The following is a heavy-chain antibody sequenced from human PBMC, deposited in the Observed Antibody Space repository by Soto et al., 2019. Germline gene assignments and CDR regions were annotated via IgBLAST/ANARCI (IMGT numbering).Heavy chain of an antibody. V-gene: IGHV3-11*01. CDR3: ARDSPIMITFGGVIAPPDI. CDR2: ISSSGSTI. CDR1: GLTFYVYY. D-gene: IGHD3-16*02. J-gene: IGHJ3*02. Sequence: GGSLGLCCAACGLTFYVYYVSWTCQAQGKGLEWVSYISSSGSTIYYADSVKGRFTISRDNAKNSLYLQMNSLRAEDTAVYYCARDSPIMITFGGVIAPPDIWGQGTMVTVSS.